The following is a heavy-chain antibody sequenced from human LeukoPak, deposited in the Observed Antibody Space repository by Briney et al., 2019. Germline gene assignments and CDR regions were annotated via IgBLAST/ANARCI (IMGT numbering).Heavy chain of an antibody. CDR1: GYTFTSYG. D-gene: IGHD2-2*01. CDR2: ISAYNGNT. V-gene: IGHV1-18*04. CDR3: ARGRVGGYCSSTSCYAFDI. J-gene: IGHJ3*02. Sequence: ASVKVSCKASGYTFTSYGISWVRQAPGQGLEWMGWISAYNGNTNCAQKLQGRVTMTTDTSTSTAYMELRSLRSDDTAVYYCARGRVGGYCSSTSCYAFDIWGQGTMVTVSS.